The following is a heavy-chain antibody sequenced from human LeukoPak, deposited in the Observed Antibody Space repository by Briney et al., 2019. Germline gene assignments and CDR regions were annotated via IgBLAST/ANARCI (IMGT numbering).Heavy chain of an antibody. D-gene: IGHD1-1*01. CDR1: GYTFTGYY. V-gene: IGHV1-2*02. CDR2: INPNSGGT. J-gene: IGHJ6*03. CDR3: ARAANVGSYYYMDV. Sequence: ASVKVSCKASGYTFTGYYMHWVRQAPGQGLEWMGWINPNSGGTNYAQKFQGRVTMTRDTSISTAYMELSRLRSDDTAVYYCARAANVGSYYYMDVWGKGTTVTVSS.